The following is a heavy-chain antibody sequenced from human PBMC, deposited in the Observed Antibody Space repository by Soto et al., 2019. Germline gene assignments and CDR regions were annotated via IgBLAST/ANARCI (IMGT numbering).Heavy chain of an antibody. J-gene: IGHJ4*02. D-gene: IGHD1-20*01. V-gene: IGHV4-59*01. CDR2: IYYSGST. CDR1: GGSISSYY. CDR3: ARESLTGIFDY. Sequence: KPSETLSLTCTVSGGSISSYYWSWIRQPPGKGLEWIGYIYYSGSTNYNPSLKSRVTISVDTSKNQFSLKLSSVTAAVTAVYYCARESLTGIFDYWGQGTLVTVSS.